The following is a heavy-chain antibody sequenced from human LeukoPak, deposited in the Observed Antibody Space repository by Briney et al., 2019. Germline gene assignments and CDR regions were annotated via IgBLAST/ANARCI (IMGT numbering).Heavy chain of an antibody. D-gene: IGHD2-21*01. CDR3: ARMIPSLWWASVGAFDI. CDR1: GGSTSSSSHY. CDR2: IYYGGST. V-gene: IGHV4-39*07. Sequence: SETLSLTCTVSGGSTSSSSHYWGWIRQPPGKGLEWIGNIYYGGSTYYNPSLKSRVTISVDTSKNQFSLKLSSVTAADTAVYYCARMIPSLWWASVGAFDIWGQGTMVTVSS. J-gene: IGHJ3*02.